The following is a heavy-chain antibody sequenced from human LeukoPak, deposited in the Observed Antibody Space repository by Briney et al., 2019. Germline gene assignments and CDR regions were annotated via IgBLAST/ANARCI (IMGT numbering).Heavy chain of an antibody. V-gene: IGHV3-30*04. CDR3: ARERVLRYFAYGMDV. Sequence: GGSLRLSCAASGFTFSSYAMHWVRQAPGKGLEWVAVISYDGSNKYYADSVKGRFTISRDNSKNTLYLQMNSLRAEDTALYYCARERVLRYFAYGMDVWGQGTTVTVSS. D-gene: IGHD3-9*01. J-gene: IGHJ6*02. CDR1: GFTFSSYA. CDR2: ISYDGSNK.